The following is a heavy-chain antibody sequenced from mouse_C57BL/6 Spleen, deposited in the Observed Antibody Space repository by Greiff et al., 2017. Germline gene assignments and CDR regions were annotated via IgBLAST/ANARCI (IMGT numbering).Heavy chain of an antibody. CDR1: GYSFTDYN. J-gene: IGHJ2*01. V-gene: IGHV1-39*01. D-gene: IGHD1-1*01. Sequence: VQLKESGPELVKPGASVKISCKASGYSFTDYNMNWVKQSNGKSLEWIGVINPNYGTTSYNQKFKGKATLTVDQSSSTAYMQLNSLTSEDSAVXYYARKGTTVDYFDYWGQGTTLTVSS. CDR3: ARKGTTVDYFDY. CDR2: INPNYGTT.